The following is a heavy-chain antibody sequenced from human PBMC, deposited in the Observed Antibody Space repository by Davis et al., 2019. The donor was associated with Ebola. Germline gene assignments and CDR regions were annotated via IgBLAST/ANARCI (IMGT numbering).Heavy chain of an antibody. CDR1: GFTFGSYA. CDR2: ILYDGSHK. V-gene: IGHV3-30*04. D-gene: IGHD4-17*01. J-gene: IGHJ4*02. CDR3: AKADGDWAY. Sequence: GGSLRLSCAASGFTFGSYAMHWVRQAPGKGLEWVSLILYDGSHKYYADSVKGRFTISRDNSKSRVYLQMNSLRAEDTAVYYCAKADGDWAYWGQGTLVTVSS.